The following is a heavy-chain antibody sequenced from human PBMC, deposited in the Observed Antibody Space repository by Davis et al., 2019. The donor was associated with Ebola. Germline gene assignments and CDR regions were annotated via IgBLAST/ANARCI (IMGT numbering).Heavy chain of an antibody. CDR3: IRHHHPPNFDY. CDR1: GGSVSSSGYY. V-gene: IGHV4-39*01. Sequence: SETLSLTCSVSGGSVSSSGYYWGWLRQPPVKGLEWIGSFDYSGSTYYNPSLKSRVTISVDTSKKQFSLRLSSVTAAETAVYYCIRHHHPPNFDYWGQGTPVTVSS. J-gene: IGHJ4*02. CDR2: FDYSGST.